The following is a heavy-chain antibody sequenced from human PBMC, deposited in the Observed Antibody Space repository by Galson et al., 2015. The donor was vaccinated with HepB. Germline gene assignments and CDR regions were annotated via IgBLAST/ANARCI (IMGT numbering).Heavy chain of an antibody. CDR1: GDTFSSYA. CDR3: ASANDFWSGYRDAGTSRWFDS. V-gene: IGHV1-69*06. CDR2: VIPIFAKA. J-gene: IGHJ5*01. D-gene: IGHD3-3*01. Sequence: SVKVSCKASGDTFSSYAISWVRQAPGQGLEWMGGVIPIFAKAKYALKFQGRVTITADKSTNTAFVELSSLRSEDTAVYYCASANDFWSGYRDAGTSRWFDSWGQGTLVTVSS.